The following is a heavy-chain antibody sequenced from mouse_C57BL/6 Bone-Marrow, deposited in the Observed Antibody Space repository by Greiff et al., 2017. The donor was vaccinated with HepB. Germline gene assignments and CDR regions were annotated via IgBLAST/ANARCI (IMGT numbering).Heavy chain of an antibody. V-gene: IGHV1-76*01. J-gene: IGHJ2*01. CDR3: ARGMVTNY. D-gene: IGHD2-2*01. CDR2: IYPGSGNT. Sequence: VKLMESGAELVRPGASVKLSCKASGYTFTDYYINWVKQRPGQGLEWIARIYPGSGNTYYNEKFKGKATLTAEKSSSTAYMQLSSLTSEDSAVYFCARGMVTNYWGQGTTLTVSS. CDR1: GYTFTDYY.